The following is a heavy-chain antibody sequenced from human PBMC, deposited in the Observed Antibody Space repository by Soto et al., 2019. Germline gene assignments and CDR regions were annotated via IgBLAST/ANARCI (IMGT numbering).Heavy chain of an antibody. Sequence: GESLKISCAASGFTFSSYGMHWVRQAPGKGLEWVAVISYDGSNKYYADSVKGRFTISRDNSKNTLYLQMNSLRAEDTAVYYCAKDLGSATVPLPYYYYYGMDVWGQGTTVTVSS. CDR2: ISYDGSNK. J-gene: IGHJ6*02. CDR3: AKDLGSATVPLPYYYYYGMDV. V-gene: IGHV3-30*18. D-gene: IGHD1-26*01. CDR1: GFTFSSYG.